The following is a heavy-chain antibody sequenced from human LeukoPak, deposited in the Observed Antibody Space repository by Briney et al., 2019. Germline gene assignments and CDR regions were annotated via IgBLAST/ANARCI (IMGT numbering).Heavy chain of an antibody. CDR1: GASISSYY. D-gene: IGHD6-13*01. CDR3: ASGPYPAAGTDHQFDY. CDR2: IFYSGST. J-gene: IGHJ4*02. Sequence: SETLSLTCTVSGASISSYYWSWIRQPPGKGLEWIGYIFYSGSTLYNPSLQSRVTISVDTSKNQFSLRLSSVTAADTAVYYCASGPYPAAGTDHQFDYWGQGTLVTVSS. V-gene: IGHV4-59*01.